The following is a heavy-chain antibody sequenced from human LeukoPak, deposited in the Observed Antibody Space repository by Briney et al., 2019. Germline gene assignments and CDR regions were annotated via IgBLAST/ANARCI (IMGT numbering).Heavy chain of an antibody. CDR1: GYTFTSYV. CDR2: ISPYNGNT. CDR3: ASQGSDSSGTAAFDI. D-gene: IGHD3-22*01. J-gene: IGHJ3*02. Sequence: GASVKVSCKASGYTFTSYVISWVRQAPGQGLEWMGWISPYNGNTNYAQKLQGRVTMTTDTSTSTAYMELRSLRSDDTAVYYCASQGSDSSGTAAFDIWGQGTMVTVSS. V-gene: IGHV1-18*01.